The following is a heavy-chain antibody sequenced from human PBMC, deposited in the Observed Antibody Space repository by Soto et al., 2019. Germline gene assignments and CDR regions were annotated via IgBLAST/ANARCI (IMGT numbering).Heavy chain of an antibody. CDR2: ISGSGGST. CDR1: GFTFSSYA. V-gene: IGHV3-23*01. Sequence: PGGSLRLSCAATGFTFSSYAMSWVRQAPRKGPEGVSAISGSGGSTYYADSKKGRFTISRDNSKITLYMQMNSLRAYDTAVYYCAKDKNSSGRKGAFEIWGQGTMVTV. D-gene: IGHD6-19*01. J-gene: IGHJ3*02. CDR3: AKDKNSSGRKGAFEI.